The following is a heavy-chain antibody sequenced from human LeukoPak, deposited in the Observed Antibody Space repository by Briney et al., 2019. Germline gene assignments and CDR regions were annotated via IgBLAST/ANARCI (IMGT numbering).Heavy chain of an antibody. J-gene: IGHJ6*02. V-gene: IGHV1-18*01. D-gene: IGHD3-22*01. CDR2: ISAYNGNT. CDR3: AREYYYDSSGYYYGMDV. Sequence: ASVKVSCKASGYIFTSYGISWVRQAPGQGLEWMGWISAYNGNTNYAQKLQGRVTMTTDTSTSTAYMELRSLRSDDTAVYYCAREYYYDSSGYYYGMDVWGQGTTVTVSS. CDR1: GYIFTSYG.